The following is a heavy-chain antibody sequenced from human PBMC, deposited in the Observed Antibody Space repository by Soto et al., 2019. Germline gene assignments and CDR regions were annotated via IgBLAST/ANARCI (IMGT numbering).Heavy chain of an antibody. Sequence: GGSLRVSCAASGFTFSSYDMSWVRQAPGKGLEWISTINVNGDTTYDADSVKGRFTISRDNSKNMVYLQMNSLRDEDTAVYYCARDSPYTDYSKPYDSWGQ. CDR2: INVNGDTT. V-gene: IGHV3-23*01. CDR1: GFTFSSYD. J-gene: IGHJ4*02. D-gene: IGHD5-12*01. CDR3: ARDSPYTDYSKPYDS.